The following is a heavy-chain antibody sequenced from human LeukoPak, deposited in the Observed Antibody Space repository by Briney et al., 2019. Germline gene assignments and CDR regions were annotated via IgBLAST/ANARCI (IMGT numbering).Heavy chain of an antibody. V-gene: IGHV3-23*01. CDR3: ARDPQHSFDI. CDR1: GFTFSSYA. Sequence: PGGSLRLSCAASGFTFSSYAMSWVRQAPGKGLEWVSTIHISGGTTYFADSVKGRFTISRDNSKDTLYLQMNSLRAEDTAVYYCARDPQHSFDIWGQGTMVTVSS. CDR2: IHISGGTT. J-gene: IGHJ3*02.